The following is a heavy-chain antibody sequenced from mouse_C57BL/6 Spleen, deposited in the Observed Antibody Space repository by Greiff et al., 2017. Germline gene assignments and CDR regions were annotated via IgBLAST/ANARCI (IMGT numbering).Heavy chain of an antibody. CDR2: IYPGSGST. CDR1: GYTFTSYW. V-gene: IGHV1-55*01. Sequence: VQLQQPGAELVKPGASVKLSCKASGYTFTSYWITWVKQRPGQGLEWIGDIYPGSGSTNYNEKFKSKATLTVDNSSSTAYMQLSSLTSEDSAVYYCARKGRTCPWFADWGQGTLVTVSA. CDR3: ARKGRTCPWFAD. J-gene: IGHJ3*01.